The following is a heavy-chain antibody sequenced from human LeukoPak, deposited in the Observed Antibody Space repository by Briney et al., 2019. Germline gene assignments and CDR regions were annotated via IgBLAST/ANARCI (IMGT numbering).Heavy chain of an antibody. V-gene: IGHV1-69*04. CDR2: IIPILGIA. J-gene: IGHJ6*02. CDR3: ARAIYYYYGMDV. CDR1: GYTFTGYY. Sequence: ASVKVSCKASGYTFTGYYMHWVRQAPGQGLEWMGRIIPILGIANYAQKFQGRVTITADKSTSTAYMELSSLRSEDTAVYYCARAIYYYYGMDVWGQGTTVTVSS.